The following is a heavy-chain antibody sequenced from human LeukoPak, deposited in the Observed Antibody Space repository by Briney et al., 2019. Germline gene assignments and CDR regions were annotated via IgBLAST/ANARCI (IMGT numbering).Heavy chain of an antibody. CDR3: ARGRSTVTTRAAYI. CDR1: GGSNSSYY. J-gene: IGHJ3*02. CDR2: IYYSGST. Sequence: SETLSLTCTVSGGSNSSYYWSWIRQPPGKGLEWIGYIYYSGSTNYNPSLKSRVTISVDTSKNQFSLKLSSVTAADTAVYYCARGRSTVTTRAAYIWGQGTMVTVSS. V-gene: IGHV4-59*01. D-gene: IGHD4-17*01.